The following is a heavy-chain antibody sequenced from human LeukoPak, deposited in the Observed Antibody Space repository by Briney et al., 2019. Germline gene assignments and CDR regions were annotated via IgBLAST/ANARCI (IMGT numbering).Heavy chain of an antibody. D-gene: IGHD6-19*01. V-gene: IGHV3-23*01. CDR1: GFTFISYA. CDR2: ISGSGGST. CDR3: AKDRRRIAVAGISPFDY. J-gene: IGHJ4*02. Sequence: GGSLRLSCAASGFTFISYAMSWVRQAPGKGLEWVSAISGSGGSTYYADSVKGRFTISRDNSENTLYLQMNSLRAEDTAVYYCAKDRRRIAVAGISPFDYWGQGTLVTVSS.